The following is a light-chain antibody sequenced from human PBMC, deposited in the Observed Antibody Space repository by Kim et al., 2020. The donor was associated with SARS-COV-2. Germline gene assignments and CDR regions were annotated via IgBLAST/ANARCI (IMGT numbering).Light chain of an antibody. V-gene: IGKV1-33*01. CDR2: VAS. J-gene: IGKJ4*01. CDR1: QNINKY. CDR3: QEYDNLPALT. Sequence: DIQMTQSPSSLSASVGDRVTITCQASQNINKYLNWYQQKPGRAPKLLIYVASNLQTGVPTRFSGRGSGTDFSFTISSLQPEDVATYYCQEYDNLPALTFGGGTKVDIK.